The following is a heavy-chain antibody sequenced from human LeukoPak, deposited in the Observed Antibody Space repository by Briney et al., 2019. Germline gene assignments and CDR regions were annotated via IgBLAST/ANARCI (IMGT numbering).Heavy chain of an antibody. Sequence: SVKVSCKASGGTFSSYAISWVRQAPGQGLEWRGRIIPIFGTANYAQKFQGRVTITTDESTSTAYMELSSLRSEDTAVYYCARGGYYGSGLNWFDPWGQGTLVTVSS. J-gene: IGHJ5*02. CDR2: IIPIFGTA. D-gene: IGHD3-10*01. CDR3: ARGGYYGSGLNWFDP. V-gene: IGHV1-69*05. CDR1: GGTFSSYA.